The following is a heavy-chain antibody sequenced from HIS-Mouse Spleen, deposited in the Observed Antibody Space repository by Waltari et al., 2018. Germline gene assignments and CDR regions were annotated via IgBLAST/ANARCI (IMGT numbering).Heavy chain of an antibody. V-gene: IGHV4-39*07. CDR2: IYYSGST. CDR1: GGSISSSSYY. J-gene: IGHJ2*01. CDR3: AREIPYSSSWYDWYFDL. Sequence: QLQLQESGPGLVKPSETLSPPCTFPGGSISSSSYYWGRIRQPPGKGLEWIGSIYYSGSTYYNPSLKSRVTISVDTSKNQFSLKLSSVTAADTAVYYCAREIPYSSSWYDWYFDLWGRGTLVTVSS. D-gene: IGHD6-13*01.